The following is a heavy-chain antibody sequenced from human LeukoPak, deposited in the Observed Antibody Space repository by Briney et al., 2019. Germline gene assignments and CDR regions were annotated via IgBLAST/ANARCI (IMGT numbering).Heavy chain of an antibody. V-gene: IGHV3-21*01. Sequence: GGSLRLSCAASGFTFSSYGMHWVRQAPGKGLEWVSSISSSSSYIYYADSVKGRFTISRDNAKNSLYLQMNSLRAEDTAVYYCARGDPDAFDIWGQGTMVTVSS. J-gene: IGHJ3*02. D-gene: IGHD2-21*02. CDR3: ARGDPDAFDI. CDR1: GFTFSSYG. CDR2: ISSSSSYI.